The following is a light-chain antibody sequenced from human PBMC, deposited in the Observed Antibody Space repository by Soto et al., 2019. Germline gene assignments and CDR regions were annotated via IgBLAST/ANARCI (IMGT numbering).Light chain of an antibody. V-gene: IGKV3-15*01. CDR3: QQYNKRPPYT. CDR1: QSVSSN. CDR2: AAS. Sequence: EIVMTQSPATLSVSPGERATLSCRASQSVSSNLAWYQQKPGQAPRLLIYAASTRPTDIPARFSGRGSGTEVTLTISSLQSEDLAVYDWQQYNKRPPYTFGQGTKLEIK. J-gene: IGKJ2*01.